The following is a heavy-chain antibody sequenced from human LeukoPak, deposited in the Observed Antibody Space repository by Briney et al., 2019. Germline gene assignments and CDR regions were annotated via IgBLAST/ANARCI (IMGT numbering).Heavy chain of an antibody. Sequence: GGSLRLSCAASGFTFSSYGMHWVRQAPGKGLEWVAVISYDGSNKYYADSVKGRFTISRDNSKNTLYLQMNSLRAEDTAVYYCARDHLSRIAAAGDDYWGQGTLVTVSS. CDR3: ARDHLSRIAAAGDDY. J-gene: IGHJ4*02. CDR2: ISYDGSNK. CDR1: GFTFSSYG. V-gene: IGHV3-30*03. D-gene: IGHD6-13*01.